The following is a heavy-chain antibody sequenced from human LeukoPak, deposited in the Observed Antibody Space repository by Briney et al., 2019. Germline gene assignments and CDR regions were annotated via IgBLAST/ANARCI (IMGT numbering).Heavy chain of an antibody. CDR1: GFTFSNYG. V-gene: IGHV3-7*01. Sequence: GGSLRLSCAASGFTFSNYGMSWVRQAPGKGLEWVANIKQDGSEKYYVDSVKGRFTIFRDNAKNSLYLQMNSLRAEDTAVYYCARGHDSDGYYSRCDYWGQGTLVTVSS. D-gene: IGHD3-22*01. CDR3: ARGHDSDGYYSRCDY. J-gene: IGHJ4*02. CDR2: IKQDGSEK.